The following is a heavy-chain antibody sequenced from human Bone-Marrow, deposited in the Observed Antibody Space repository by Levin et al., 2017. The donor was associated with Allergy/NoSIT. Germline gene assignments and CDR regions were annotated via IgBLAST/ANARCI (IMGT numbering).Heavy chain of an antibody. CDR1: GFTFSSYA. Sequence: GESLKISCSASGFTFSSYAMHWVRQAPGKGLEYVSAISSNGGSTYYADSVKGRFTISRDNSKNTLYLQMSSLRAEDTAVYYCVKGVSDPNELGYCSGGSCADAFDIWGQGTMVTVSS. CDR2: ISSNGGST. V-gene: IGHV3-64D*06. J-gene: IGHJ3*02. CDR3: VKGVSDPNELGYCSGGSCADAFDI. D-gene: IGHD2-15*01.